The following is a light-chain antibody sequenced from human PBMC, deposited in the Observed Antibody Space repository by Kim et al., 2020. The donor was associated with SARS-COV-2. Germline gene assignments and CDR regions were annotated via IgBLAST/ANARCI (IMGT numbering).Light chain of an antibody. CDR2: GAS. CDR1: QSVSSN. CDR3: QQYHNWPT. V-gene: IGKV3-15*01. Sequence: SVSPGERATRSCRASQSVSSNLAWYQQKPGQAPRLLIYGASTRATGIPARFSGSGSGIEFTLTISSLQSEDFAVYYCQQYHNWPTFGQGTKVEIK. J-gene: IGKJ1*01.